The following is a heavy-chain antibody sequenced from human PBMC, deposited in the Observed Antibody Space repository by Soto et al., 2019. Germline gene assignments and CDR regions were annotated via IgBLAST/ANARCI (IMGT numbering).Heavy chain of an antibody. J-gene: IGHJ3*01. CDR1: GFTFSGSA. Sequence: GGSLRLSCAASGFTFSGSAMHWVRQASGKGLEWVGRIRSKANSYATAYAASVKGRFTISRDDSKNTAYLQMNSLKTEDTAVYYCAKFRAMTYFLGWGQGTMVTVSS. CDR2: IRSKANSYAT. V-gene: IGHV3-73*01. D-gene: IGHD5-18*01. CDR3: AKFRAMTYFLG.